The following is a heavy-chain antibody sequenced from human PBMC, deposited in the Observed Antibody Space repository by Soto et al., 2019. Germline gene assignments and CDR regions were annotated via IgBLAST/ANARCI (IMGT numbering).Heavy chain of an antibody. CDR2: VYHTGDT. CDR3: AREIVTAGGNNYFDP. D-gene: IGHD2-21*02. Sequence: TLSLTCGVSGGTVASSHWWSWVRQSPGRGLEWIGSVYHTGDTNFNPSLQSRVTFSVDKSNNQFSLRLTSVTAADTAVYFCAREIVTAGGNNYFDPWGPGTLVTVSS. CDR1: GGTVASSHW. V-gene: IGHV4-4*01. J-gene: IGHJ5*02.